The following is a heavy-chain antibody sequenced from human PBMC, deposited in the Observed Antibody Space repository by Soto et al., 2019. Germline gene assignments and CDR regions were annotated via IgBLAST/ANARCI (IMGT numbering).Heavy chain of an antibody. J-gene: IGHJ4*02. CDR2: ISGSGGST. CDR3: ACQQSGSLSILDFDY. D-gene: IGHD1-26*01. Sequence: EVQMLEYGGGLVQPGGSLGLSCAAAGFTFGSYAMSWVRQAPGKGLVWVSGISGSGGSTFYADSVKGRFTISRDNSNNMVYLQMDNVRAHDTAVYYCACQQSGSLSILDFDYWGQGTLVTVSS. V-gene: IGHV3-23*01. CDR1: GFTFGSYA.